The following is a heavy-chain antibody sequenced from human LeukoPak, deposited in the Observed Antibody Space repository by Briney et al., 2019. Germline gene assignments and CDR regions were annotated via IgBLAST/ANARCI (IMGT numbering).Heavy chain of an antibody. J-gene: IGHJ4*02. V-gene: IGHV4-61*01. CDR2: IYYSGST. Sequence: SSETLSLTCTVSGGSVSSGSYYWSWIRQPPGKGLEWIGYIYYSGSTNYNPSLKSRVTISIDTSKSQFSLNLSSVTAADTAVYYCASNYYDSSIFIDLTLDFDYWGQGALVTVSS. D-gene: IGHD3-22*01. CDR1: GGSVSSGSYY. CDR3: ASNYYDSSIFIDLTLDFDY.